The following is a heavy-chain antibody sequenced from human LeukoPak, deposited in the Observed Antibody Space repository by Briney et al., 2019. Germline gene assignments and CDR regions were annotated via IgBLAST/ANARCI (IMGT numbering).Heavy chain of an antibody. CDR1: GFTFSSYS. V-gene: IGHV3-21*01. Sequence: PGGSLRLSCAASGFTFSSYSMNWVRQAPGKGLEWVSSISSSSSYIYYADSVKGRFTISRDNAKISLYLQMNSLRAEDTAVYYCARLGLYYYDSSGYYNWFDPWGQGTLVTVSS. J-gene: IGHJ5*02. CDR2: ISSSSSYI. CDR3: ARLGLYYYDSSGYYNWFDP. D-gene: IGHD3-22*01.